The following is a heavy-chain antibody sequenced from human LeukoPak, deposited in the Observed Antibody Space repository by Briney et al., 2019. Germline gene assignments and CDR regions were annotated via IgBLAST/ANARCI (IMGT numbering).Heavy chain of an antibody. CDR3: VRGEYQLPRDY. D-gene: IGHD2-2*01. CDR1: GFTFSSYW. CDR2: IKQDGSER. V-gene: IGHV3-7*03. J-gene: IGHJ4*02. Sequence: GGSLRLSCAASGFTFSSYWMSWVRQAPGKGLEWVANIKQDGSERYSVDSVKGRFTISRDNAKNSLFLQMNSLRAEDTAVYYCVRGEYQLPRDYWGQGTLVTVSS.